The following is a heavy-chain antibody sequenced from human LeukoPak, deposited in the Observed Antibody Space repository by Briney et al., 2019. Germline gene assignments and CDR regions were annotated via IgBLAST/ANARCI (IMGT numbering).Heavy chain of an antibody. CDR2: IKQDGSEK. J-gene: IGHJ6*02. CDR1: GFSFRNYW. V-gene: IGHV3-7*01. Sequence: GGSLRLSCAAPGFSFRNYWMSWVRQAPGKGLEWVANIKQDGSEKYYVDSVKGRFTISRDNAKNSLDLQMNSLRAEDRAVYYCAKGRGMDVWGQGTTVTVSS. CDR3: AKGRGMDV.